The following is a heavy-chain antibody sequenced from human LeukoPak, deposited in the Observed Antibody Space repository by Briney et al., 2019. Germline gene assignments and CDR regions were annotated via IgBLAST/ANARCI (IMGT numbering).Heavy chain of an antibody. V-gene: IGHV4-34*01. CDR1: GGSFSGYY. J-gene: IGHJ5*02. CDR3: ARDLYSSGPGWFDP. CDR2: INHSGST. Sequence: PSETLSLTCAVYGGSFSGYYWSWIRQPPGKGLEWIGEINHSGSTNYNPSLKSRVTISVDTSKNQFSLMLSSVTAADTAVYYCARDLYSSGPGWFDPWGQGTLVTVSS. D-gene: IGHD6-19*01.